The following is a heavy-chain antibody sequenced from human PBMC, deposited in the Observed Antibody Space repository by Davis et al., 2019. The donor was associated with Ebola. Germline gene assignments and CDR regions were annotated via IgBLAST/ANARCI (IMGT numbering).Heavy chain of an antibody. D-gene: IGHD6-13*01. V-gene: IGHV1-69*13. CDR2: IIPIFGTA. Sequence: SVKVSCKASGGTFSSYAISWVRQAPGQGLEWMGGIIPIFGTANYAQKFQGRVTITADESTSTAYMELSSLRSEDTAVYYCARAPIAAAGPLGYYYGMDVWGKGTTVTVSS. CDR1: GGTFSSYA. CDR3: ARAPIAAAGPLGYYYGMDV. J-gene: IGHJ6*04.